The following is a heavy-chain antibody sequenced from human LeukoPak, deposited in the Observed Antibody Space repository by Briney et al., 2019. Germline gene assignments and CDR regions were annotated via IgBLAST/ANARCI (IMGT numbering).Heavy chain of an antibody. CDR3: ARGGTTVTPGLLWFDP. V-gene: IGHV4-59*11. CDR1: GGSISSHY. Sequence: PSETLSLTCSVSGGSISSHYWSWIRQPPGKGLEWIGYMYYIGSTKYNPSLKSRVTISVDTSKNQFSLKLSSVTAADTAVYYCARGGTTVTPGLLWFDPWGQGTLVTVSS. CDR2: MYYIGST. D-gene: IGHD4-17*01. J-gene: IGHJ5*02.